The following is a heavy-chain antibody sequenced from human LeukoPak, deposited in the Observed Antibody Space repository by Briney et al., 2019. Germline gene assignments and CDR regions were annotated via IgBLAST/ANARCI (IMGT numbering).Heavy chain of an antibody. CDR2: IIPILGIA. V-gene: IGHV1-69*04. CDR3: ATKRGYSYGYVDY. CDR1: GGTFSSYA. D-gene: IGHD5-18*01. J-gene: IGHJ4*02. Sequence: SVKVSCKASGGTFSSYAINWVRQAPGQGLEWMGRIIPILGIANYAQKFQGRVTITADKSTSTAYMELSSLRSEDTAVYYCATKRGYSYGYVDYWGQGTLVTASS.